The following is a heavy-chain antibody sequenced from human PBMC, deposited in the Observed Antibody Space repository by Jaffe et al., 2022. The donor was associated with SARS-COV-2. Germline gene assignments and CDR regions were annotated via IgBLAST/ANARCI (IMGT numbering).Heavy chain of an antibody. CDR2: ISYDGSNK. Sequence: QVQLVESGGGVVQPGRSLRLSCAASGFTFSSYAMHWVRQAPGKGLEWVAVISYDGSNKYYADSVKGRFTISRDNSKNTLYLQMNSLRAEDTAVYYCARDFWEQQLVRYYYYYMDVWGKGTTVTVSS. D-gene: IGHD6-13*01. V-gene: IGHV3-30*04. CDR1: GFTFSSYA. J-gene: IGHJ6*03. CDR3: ARDFWEQQLVRYYYYYMDV.